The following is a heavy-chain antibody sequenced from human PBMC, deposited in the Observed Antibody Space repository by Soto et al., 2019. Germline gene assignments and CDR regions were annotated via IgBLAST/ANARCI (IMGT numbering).Heavy chain of an antibody. CDR1: GYTFTSYA. CDR2: INAGNGNT. D-gene: IGHD6-13*01. V-gene: IGHV1-3*01. CDR3: AGSSSWYGAFDY. J-gene: IGHJ4*02. Sequence: QVQLVQSGAEVKKPGASVKVSCKASGYTFTSYAMHWVRQAPGQRLEWMGWINAGNGNTKYSQKFQGRVTITRDTSASTAYMERSSLRSEDTAVYYCAGSSSWYGAFDYWGQGTLVTVSS.